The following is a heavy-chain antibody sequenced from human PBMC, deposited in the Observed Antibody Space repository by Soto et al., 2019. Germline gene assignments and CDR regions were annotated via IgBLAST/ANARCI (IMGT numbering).Heavy chain of an antibody. CDR1: GFTFSDYP. D-gene: IGHD3-9*01. CDR3: GRVGYDDILTFDY. V-gene: IGHV3-30-3*01. J-gene: IGHJ4*02. CDR2: ISADGLSK. Sequence: QVQLVESGGGAVQPGRSLRLSCAASGFTFSDYPMHWVRQAPGKGLEWVALISADGLSKYYADSVKGRFTISRDNAKNTLSLQMISLRDEDTDVYYCGRVGYDDILTFDYWGQGPLVAVSS.